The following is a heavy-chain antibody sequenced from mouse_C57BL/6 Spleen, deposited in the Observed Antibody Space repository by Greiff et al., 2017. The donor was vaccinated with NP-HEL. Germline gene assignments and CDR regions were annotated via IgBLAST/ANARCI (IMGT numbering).Heavy chain of an antibody. D-gene: IGHD2-5*01. CDR2: ISYDGSN. V-gene: IGHV3-6*01. CDR3: ARGDYSNPY. J-gene: IGHJ4*01. Sequence: EVKLLESGPGLVKPSQSLSLTCSVTGYSITSGYYWNWIRQFPGNKLEWMGYISYDGSNNYNPSLKNRISITRDTSKNQFFLKLNSVTTEDTATYYCARGDYSNPYWGQGTSVTVSS. CDR1: GYSITSGYY.